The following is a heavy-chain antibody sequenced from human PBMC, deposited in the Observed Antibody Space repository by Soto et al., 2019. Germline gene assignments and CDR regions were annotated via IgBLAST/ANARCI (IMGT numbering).Heavy chain of an antibody. CDR3: ARPREYSSVQIAY. D-gene: IGHD6-19*01. CDR2: MNPNSGNT. J-gene: IGHJ4*02. Sequence: QVQLVQSGAEVKKPGASVKVSCKASGYTFTSYNINWVRLATGQGLEWMGGMNPNSGNTGYAQKFHDRVTMTSDNSISTAYMELSSLRSEHTAVYCCARPREYSSVQIAYWRQGTLVTVPS. CDR1: GYTFTSYN. V-gene: IGHV1-8*01.